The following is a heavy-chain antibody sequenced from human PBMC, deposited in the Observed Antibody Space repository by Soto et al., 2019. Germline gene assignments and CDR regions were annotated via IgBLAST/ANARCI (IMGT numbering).Heavy chain of an antibody. D-gene: IGHD1-26*01. J-gene: IGHJ1*01. CDR3: VSREGEAIVIRRED. Sequence: GESLKISCKGSGSTFISYWIGWVRERPGKGLEWMGLGYPDDSDSRYRPSFQGQVIISADKSITTAYLQWSSLKDSDTAMYYCVSREGEAIVIRREDWGQGTLVTVSS. CDR1: GSTFISYW. V-gene: IGHV5-51*01. CDR2: GYPDDSDS.